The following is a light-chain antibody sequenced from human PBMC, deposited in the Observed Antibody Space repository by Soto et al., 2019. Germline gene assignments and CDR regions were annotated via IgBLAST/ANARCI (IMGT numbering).Light chain of an antibody. CDR1: SNDVGRFNY. CDR2: EVN. CDR3: SSFVYGPSYV. V-gene: IGLV2-8*01. Sequence: QSVLTQAPSVSGSPGQSVTISCAGTSNDVGRFNYVSWYQRHPGKAPKLIIYEVNKRPSGVPDRFSGSKSGNTASLTVSGLQTEDEADYFYSSFVYGPSYVLGTGTKVTLL. J-gene: IGLJ1*01.